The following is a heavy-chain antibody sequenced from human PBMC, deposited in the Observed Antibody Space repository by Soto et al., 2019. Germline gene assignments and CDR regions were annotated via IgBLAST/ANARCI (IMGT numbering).Heavy chain of an antibody. CDR1: GITFSSYG. D-gene: IGHD3-16*01. V-gene: IGHV3-30*18. Sequence: QVQLVESGGGVVQPGRSLRLSCAASGITFSSYGMHWVRQAPGKGLEWVAVISYDGTNKYYGDSVKGRFSISRDNSKNSLYLQMSSLRAEDTAAYYCAKRLGWRVLGEAFDIWGQGTMVTVSS. CDR3: AKRLGWRVLGEAFDI. J-gene: IGHJ3*02. CDR2: ISYDGTNK.